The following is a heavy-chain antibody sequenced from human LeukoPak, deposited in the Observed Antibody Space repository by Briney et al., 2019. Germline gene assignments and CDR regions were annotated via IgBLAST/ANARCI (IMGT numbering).Heavy chain of an antibody. V-gene: IGHV4-39*07. Sequence: PSETLSLTCTVSGGSISSSSYYWGWIRQPPGKGLEWIGSIYYSGSTYYNPSLKSRVTISVDTSKNQFSLKLSSVTAADTAVYYCARDALIAARPFDYWGQGTLVTVSS. CDR1: GGSISSSSYY. D-gene: IGHD6-6*01. CDR2: IYYSGST. CDR3: ARDALIAARPFDY. J-gene: IGHJ4*02.